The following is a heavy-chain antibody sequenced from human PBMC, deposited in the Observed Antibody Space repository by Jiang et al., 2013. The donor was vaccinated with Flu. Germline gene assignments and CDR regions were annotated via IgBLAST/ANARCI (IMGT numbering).Heavy chain of an antibody. J-gene: IGHJ2*01. Sequence: QLVESGGGLVQPGGSLRLSCAASGFTFADSYVGWVRQAPGKGLEWLADIRGDGNSIYSLDSVKGRFTISRDNPQNSLFLQMNSLRAEDTAVYYCARDTGISDTKNWYFDLWGRGTLVTVSS. CDR1: GFTFADSY. CDR3: ARDTGISDTKNWYFDL. V-gene: IGHV3-7*03. D-gene: IGHD1-14*01. CDR2: IRGDGNSI.